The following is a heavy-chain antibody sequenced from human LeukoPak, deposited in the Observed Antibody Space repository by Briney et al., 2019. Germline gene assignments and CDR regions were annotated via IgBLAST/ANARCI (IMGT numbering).Heavy chain of an antibody. CDR3: ARESSGYYLDY. V-gene: IGHV3-30-3*01. CDR1: GFTFSSYA. D-gene: IGHD3-22*01. Sequence: GRSLRLSCVASGFTFSSYAMHWVRQAPGKGLEWVAVISYDGSNKYYADSVKGRFTISRDNSKNTLYLQMNSLRAEDTAVYYCARESSGYYLDYWGQGTLVTVSS. CDR2: ISYDGSNK. J-gene: IGHJ4*02.